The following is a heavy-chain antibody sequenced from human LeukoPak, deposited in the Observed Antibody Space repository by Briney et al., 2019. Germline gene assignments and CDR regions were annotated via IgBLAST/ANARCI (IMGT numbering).Heavy chain of an antibody. J-gene: IGHJ4*02. CDR2: ISDSGTTI. CDR3: ARVYIAEDY. V-gene: IGHV3-11*01. D-gene: IGHD2-15*01. CDR1: GFTFSDYY. Sequence: GGSLRLSCAASGFTFSDYYMSWIRQAPGKGLEWISYISDSGTTIYYADSVKGRSTISRDNAKNSLYLQMNSLRAEDTAVYYCARVYIAEDYWGQGTLVTISS.